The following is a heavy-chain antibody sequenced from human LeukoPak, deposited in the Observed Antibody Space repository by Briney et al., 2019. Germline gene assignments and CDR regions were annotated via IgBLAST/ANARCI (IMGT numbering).Heavy chain of an antibody. V-gene: IGHV4-59*08. D-gene: IGHD7-27*01. CDR3: ARRDKLGIDY. Sequence: SETLSLTCTVSGGSISSYYWSWIRQPPGKGLEWIGYIYYSGSTNYNPSLKSRVTISVDTSKNQFSLKLSSVTAADTAVYYCARRDKLGIDYWGQGTLVTVSS. CDR2: IYYSGST. J-gene: IGHJ4*02. CDR1: GGSISSYY.